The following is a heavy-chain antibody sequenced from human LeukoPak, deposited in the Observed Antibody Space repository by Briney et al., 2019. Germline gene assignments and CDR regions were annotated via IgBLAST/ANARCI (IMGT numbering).Heavy chain of an antibody. CDR1: GISVSSNY. D-gene: IGHD3-3*01. Sequence: GGSLRLSCAASGISVSSNYMNWVRQSPGKGLEWVSVIYSGGSTKYADSVKGRFTISRDNAKNTLYLQMNSLRAEDTAVYYCAREGEAYYDFWSGYSYWGQGTLVTVSS. V-gene: IGHV3-66*01. CDR2: IYSGGST. CDR3: AREGEAYYDFWSGYSY. J-gene: IGHJ4*02.